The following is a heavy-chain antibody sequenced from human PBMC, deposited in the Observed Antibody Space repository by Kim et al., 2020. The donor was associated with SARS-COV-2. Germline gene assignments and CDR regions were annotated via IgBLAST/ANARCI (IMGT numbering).Heavy chain of an antibody. J-gene: IGHJ5*02. Sequence: NPSLKSRVTISVDTSKNQFSLKLSSVTAADTAVYYCARIIVGELGGWFDPWGQGTLVTVSS. D-gene: IGHD1-26*01. CDR3: ARIIVGELGGWFDP. V-gene: IGHV4-59*01.